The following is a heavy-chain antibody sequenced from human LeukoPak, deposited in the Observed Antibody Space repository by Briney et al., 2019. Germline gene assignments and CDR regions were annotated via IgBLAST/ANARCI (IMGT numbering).Heavy chain of an antibody. CDR2: IKQDGSEK. CDR1: GFTFSSYG. V-gene: IGHV3-7*01. J-gene: IGHJ4*02. CDR3: ARDRGYYDSSGYYFDY. Sequence: GGSLRLSCAASGFTFSSYGMHWVRQAPGKGLEWVANIKQDGSEKYYVDSVKGRFTISRDNAKNSLYLRMNSLRAEDTAVYYCARDRGYYDSSGYYFDYWGQGTLVTVSS. D-gene: IGHD3-22*01.